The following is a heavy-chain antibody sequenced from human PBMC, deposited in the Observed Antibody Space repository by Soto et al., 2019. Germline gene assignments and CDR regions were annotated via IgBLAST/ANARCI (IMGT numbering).Heavy chain of an antibody. J-gene: IGHJ3*02. V-gene: IGHV3-23*01. CDR1: GFICSSYD. D-gene: IGHD2-8*02. Sequence: GGSLRLSCGVSGFICSSYDMSWVRQAPGKGLEWVSTILVGGSTHYEDSVKGRFTISRDTSKNTVYLQMNSLTAGDTAMYYCARATATGGGAFEIYGQGTMVTVSS. CDR2: ILVGGST. CDR3: ARATATGGGAFEI.